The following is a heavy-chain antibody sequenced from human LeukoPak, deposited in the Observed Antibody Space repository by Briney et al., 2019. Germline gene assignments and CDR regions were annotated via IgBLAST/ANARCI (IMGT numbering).Heavy chain of an antibody. CDR3: ARKQSGQVCGMDV. J-gene: IGHJ6*02. CDR1: GFTFSTFG. CDR2: IWSDGSNQ. Sequence: PGRSLRLSCAASGFTFSTFGMHWVRQAPGKGLEWVAVIWSDGSNQYYADSVRGRFTISRDNSKNTLYLQMNGLRADDTAVYYCARKQSGQVCGMDVWGQGTTVTVSS. V-gene: IGHV3-33*01. D-gene: IGHD1/OR15-1a*01.